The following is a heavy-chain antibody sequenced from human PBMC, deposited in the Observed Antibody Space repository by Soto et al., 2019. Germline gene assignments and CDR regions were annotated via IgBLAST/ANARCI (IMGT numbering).Heavy chain of an antibody. J-gene: IGHJ4*02. V-gene: IGHV1-18*01. Sequence: ASVKVSCKASGYTFTSYGISWVRQAPGQGLEWMGWISAYNGNTDYAQKLQGRVTMTTDTSTSTAYMELRSLRSDDTAVYYCARYVNYYDSSGLQDYWGQGTLVTVSS. D-gene: IGHD3-22*01. CDR1: GYTFTSYG. CDR3: ARYVNYYDSSGLQDY. CDR2: ISAYNGNT.